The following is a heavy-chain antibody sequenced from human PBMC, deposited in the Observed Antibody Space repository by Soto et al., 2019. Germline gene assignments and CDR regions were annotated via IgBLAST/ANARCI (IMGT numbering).Heavy chain of an antibody. CDR2: IGTAGDT. D-gene: IGHD3-3*01. Sequence: GGSLRLSCAASGFTFSSYDMHWVRQATGKGLEWVSAIGTAGDTYYPGSVKGRFTISRENAKNSLYLQMNSLRAEDTAVYYCARGRRIPIFGVAPVGYFDLWGRGTLVTVSS. CDR1: GFTFSSYD. J-gene: IGHJ2*01. CDR3: ARGRRIPIFGVAPVGYFDL. V-gene: IGHV3-13*01.